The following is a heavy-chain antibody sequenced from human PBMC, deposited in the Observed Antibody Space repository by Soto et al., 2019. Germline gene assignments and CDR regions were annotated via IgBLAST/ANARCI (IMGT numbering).Heavy chain of an antibody. CDR2: INHSGST. CDR3: ASGAAAGSEYFQH. V-gene: IGHV4-34*01. D-gene: IGHD6-13*01. Sequence: QVQLQQWGAGLLKPSETLSLTCAVYGGSFSGYYWSWIRQPPGKGLEWIGEINHSGSTNYNPSLKSRVTISVDTSKNQFSLKLSSVTAADTAVYYCASGAAAGSEYFQHWGQGTLVTVSS. CDR1: GGSFSGYY. J-gene: IGHJ1*01.